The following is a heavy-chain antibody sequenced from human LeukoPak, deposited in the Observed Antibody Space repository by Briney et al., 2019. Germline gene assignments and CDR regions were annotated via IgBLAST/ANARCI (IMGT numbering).Heavy chain of an antibody. CDR1: GGSFSGYY. Sequence: KPSETLSLTCAVYGGSFSGYYWSWIRQAPGKGLEWVSYISGSSSTIYYADSVKGRFTISRDNTKNSLYLQMNSLRAEDTTVYYCARGTVVDYFDYWGQGTLVTVSS. J-gene: IGHJ4*02. V-gene: IGHV3-11*04. CDR3: ARGTVVDYFDY. CDR2: ISGSSSTI. D-gene: IGHD4-23*01.